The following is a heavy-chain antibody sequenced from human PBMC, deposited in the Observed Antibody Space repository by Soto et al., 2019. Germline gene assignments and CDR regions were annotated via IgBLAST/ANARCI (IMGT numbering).Heavy chain of an antibody. CDR1: GGSMSGSSYY. Sequence: SETLSLTCAVYGGSMSGSSYYWGWLRQSPGKGPEGIGSVFYTGLTSCNPSLETRVSVSVDTSKNQFSLKGSGVSAADTAVYYCATSQKGYNRNYFDHWGQGALVTVSS. CDR2: VFYTGLT. D-gene: IGHD1-20*01. J-gene: IGHJ4*02. CDR3: ATSQKGYNRNYFDH. V-gene: IGHV4-39*01.